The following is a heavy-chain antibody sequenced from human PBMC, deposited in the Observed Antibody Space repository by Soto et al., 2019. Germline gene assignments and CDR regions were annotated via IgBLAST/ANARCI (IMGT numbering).Heavy chain of an antibody. CDR1: GFTFSSYW. CDR2: INSDGSSK. V-gene: IGHV3-74*01. D-gene: IGHD3-10*01. Sequence: EVQLVESGGGLVQPGGSLRLSCAASGFTFSSYWMHWVRQAPGKGLVWVSRINSDGSSKSYADSVKGRFTISRDNAKNTLYLQMNSLRAEDTAVYYCARDREVRGVIQLFDYWGQGTLVTVSS. CDR3: ARDREVRGVIQLFDY. J-gene: IGHJ4*02.